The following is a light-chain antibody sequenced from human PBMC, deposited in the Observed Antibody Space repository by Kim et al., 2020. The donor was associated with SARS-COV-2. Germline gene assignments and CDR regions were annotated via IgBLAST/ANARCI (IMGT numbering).Light chain of an antibody. V-gene: IGLV3-1*01. CDR3: QAWDSSTEV. CDR1: KLGDKY. Sequence: SESPGQTASITCSGDKLGDKYACWYQQKPGQSPVLVSDQDSKRPAGIPERFSGSNSGNTATLTISGTQAMDEADYYCQAWDSSTEVFGTGTKVTVL. J-gene: IGLJ1*01. CDR2: QDS.